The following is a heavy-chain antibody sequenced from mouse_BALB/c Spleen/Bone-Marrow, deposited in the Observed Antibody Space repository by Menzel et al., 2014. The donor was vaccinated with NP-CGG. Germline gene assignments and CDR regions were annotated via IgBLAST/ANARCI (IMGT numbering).Heavy chain of an antibody. CDR1: GYSFTGYN. D-gene: IGHD3-3*01. J-gene: IGHJ3*01. V-gene: IGHV1-39*01. CDR2: IDPYYGST. CDR3: ARGGPWFAY. Sequence: EVQRVESGPELEKPGASVKISCKASGYSFTGYNMNWVKQSNGKSLEWIGNIDPYYGSTSYNQKFKGKATLTVDKSSSTAYMQLKSLTSEDSAVYYCARGGPWFAYWGQGTLVTVSA.